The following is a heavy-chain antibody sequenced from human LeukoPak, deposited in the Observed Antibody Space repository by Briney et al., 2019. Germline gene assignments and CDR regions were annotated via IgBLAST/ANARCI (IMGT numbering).Heavy chain of an antibody. Sequence: RPSETLSLTCTVSGGSISSSSYYWGWIRQPPGKGLEWIGSIYYSGSTYYNPSLKSRVTILVDTSNNQFSLKVNSVTAADTAVYYCARDPISSSSRYYYYMDVWGKGTTVTVSS. V-gene: IGHV4-39*07. CDR3: ARDPISSSSRYYYYMDV. CDR2: IYYSGST. CDR1: GGSISSSSYY. D-gene: IGHD6-6*01. J-gene: IGHJ6*03.